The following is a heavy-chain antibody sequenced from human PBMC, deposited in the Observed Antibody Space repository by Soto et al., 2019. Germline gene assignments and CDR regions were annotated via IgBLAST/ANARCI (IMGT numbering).Heavy chain of an antibody. J-gene: IGHJ4*02. D-gene: IGHD1-1*01. Sequence: SETLSLTCTVSGGSISSYYWSWIRQPPGNGLEWIGYTYYSGSTNYNPSLKSRVTISVDTSKNQFSLKLSSVTAADTAVYYCARGTTGTTVGYWGQGTLVTVSS. CDR2: TYYSGST. V-gene: IGHV4-59*01. CDR1: GGSISSYY. CDR3: ARGTTGTTVGY.